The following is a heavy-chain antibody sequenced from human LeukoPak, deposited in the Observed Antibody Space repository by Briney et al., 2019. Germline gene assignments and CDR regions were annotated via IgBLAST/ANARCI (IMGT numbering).Heavy chain of an antibody. CDR2: IIPILGIA. D-gene: IGHD3-3*01. V-gene: IGHV1-69*04. CDR1: GGTFSSYA. J-gene: IGHJ6*02. CDR3: ARDRAQYYDFWSSYYGMDV. Sequence: SVKVSCKASGGTFSSYAISWVRQAPGQGLEWMGRIIPILGIANYAQKFQGRVTITADKSTSTAYMELSSLRSEDTAVYYCARDRAQYYDFWSSYYGMDVWGQGTTVTVSS.